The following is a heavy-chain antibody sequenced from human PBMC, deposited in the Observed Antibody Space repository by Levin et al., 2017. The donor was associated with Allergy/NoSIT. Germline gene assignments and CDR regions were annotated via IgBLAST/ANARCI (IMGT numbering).Heavy chain of an antibody. J-gene: IGHJ3*02. D-gene: IGHD1-1*01. CDR1: GYTFTGYY. Sequence: ASVKVSCKASGYTFTGYYMHWVRQAPGQGLEWMGWINPNSGGTNYAQKFQGRVTMTRDTSISTACMELSRLRSDDTAVYYCARNRNDRNDAFDIWGQGTMVTVSS. V-gene: IGHV1-2*02. CDR3: ARNRNDRNDAFDI. CDR2: INPNSGGT.